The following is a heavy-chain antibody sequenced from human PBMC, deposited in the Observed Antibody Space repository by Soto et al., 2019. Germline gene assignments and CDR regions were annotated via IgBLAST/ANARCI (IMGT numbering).Heavy chain of an antibody. Sequence: QVQLVQSGAEVKKPGSSVKVSCKASGGTFSSYAISWVRQAPGQGLEWMGGIIPIFGTANYAQKFQGRVTITANESTSTAYMELSSLRSEDTAVYYCARPFCCYYDFWSGSVRVDYGMDVWGQGTTVTVSS. CDR2: IIPIFGTA. J-gene: IGHJ6*02. CDR3: ARPFCCYYDFWSGSVRVDYGMDV. CDR1: GGTFSSYA. D-gene: IGHD3-3*01. V-gene: IGHV1-69*01.